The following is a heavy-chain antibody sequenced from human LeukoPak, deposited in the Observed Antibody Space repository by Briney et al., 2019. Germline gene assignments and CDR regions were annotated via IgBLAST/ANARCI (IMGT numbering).Heavy chain of an antibody. D-gene: IGHD6-13*01. CDR1: GFTFSSYA. CDR2: VSGSGDKI. V-gene: IGHV3-23*01. J-gene: IGHJ4*02. CDR3: AKPIFRQMAAAGEFDY. Sequence: GGSLRLSCAASGFTFSSYAMHWVRQAPGKGLEWVSSVSGSGDKIYYADSVKGRFTISRDNSKNTFYLQMNSLGAEDTAVYYCAKPIFRQMAAAGEFDYWGQGTLVTVSS.